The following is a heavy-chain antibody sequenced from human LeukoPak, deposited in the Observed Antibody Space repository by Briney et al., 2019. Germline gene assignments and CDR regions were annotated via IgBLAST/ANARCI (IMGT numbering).Heavy chain of an antibody. V-gene: IGHV1-69*05. J-gene: IGHJ4*02. CDR3: ARAESRDDYDSSGYYSLSLDY. CDR2: IIPIFGTA. CDR1: GGTFSSYA. Sequence: SVKVSCKASGGTFSSYAISWVRQAPGQGLEWMGGIIPIFGTANYAQKFQGRVTITTDESMSTAYMELSSLRSEDTAVYYCARAESRDDYDSSGYYSLSLDYWGQGTLVTVSS. D-gene: IGHD3-22*01.